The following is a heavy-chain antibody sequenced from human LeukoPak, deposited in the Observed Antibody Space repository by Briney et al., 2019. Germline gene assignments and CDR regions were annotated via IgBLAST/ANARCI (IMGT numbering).Heavy chain of an antibody. CDR2: IYYSGST. CDR1: GGSITTNNYY. Sequence: SETLSLTCTVSGGSITTNNYYWGWIRQPPGKGLEWIGYIYYSGSTNYNPSLKSRVTISVDTSKNQFSLKLSSVTAADTAVYYCARDSGSWFDYWGQGTLVTVSS. V-gene: IGHV4-61*01. J-gene: IGHJ4*02. D-gene: IGHD1-26*01. CDR3: ARDSGSWFDY.